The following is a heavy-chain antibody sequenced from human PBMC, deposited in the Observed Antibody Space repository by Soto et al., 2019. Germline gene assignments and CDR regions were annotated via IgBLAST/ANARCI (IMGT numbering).Heavy chain of an antibody. D-gene: IGHD3-9*01. J-gene: IGHJ5*02. CDR3: ARDLRGLYYDILTSINTQPTWFDP. Sequence: SETLSLTCTVSGGSIGSYYWSWIRQPPGKGLEWIGYIYYSGSTNYNPSLKSRVTISVDTSKNQFSLKLSSVTAADTAVYYCARDLRGLYYDILTSINTQPTWFDPWGQGTLVTVSS. CDR2: IYYSGST. V-gene: IGHV4-59*01. CDR1: GGSIGSYY.